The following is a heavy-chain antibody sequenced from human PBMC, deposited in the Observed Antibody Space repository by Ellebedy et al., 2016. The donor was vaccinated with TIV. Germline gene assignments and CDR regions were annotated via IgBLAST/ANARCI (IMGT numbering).Heavy chain of an antibody. J-gene: IGHJ4*02. V-gene: IGHV4-4*07. D-gene: IGHD1-26*01. CDR2: ISGSGST. CDR3: ARDTGIVGAPQN. Sequence: MPSETLSLTCTVPGGSTNRYYWSWIRQPAGKGLEWFGHISGSGSTNYNPSLKSRVTMSVDTSRNQFSLRVTSVTAADTAVYYSARDTGIVGAPQNWGQGTLVTVSS. CDR1: GGSTNRYY.